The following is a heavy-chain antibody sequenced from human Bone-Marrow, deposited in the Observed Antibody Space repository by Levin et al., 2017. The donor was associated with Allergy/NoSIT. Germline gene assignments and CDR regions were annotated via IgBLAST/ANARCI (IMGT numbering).Heavy chain of an antibody. V-gene: IGHV3-49*03. Sequence: GGSLRLSCTASGFTFGDYAMSWFRQAPGKGLEWVGFIRSKAYGGTTEYAASVKGRFTISRDDSKSIAYLQMNSLKTEDTAVYYCTRRGGTMVRGVPNWFDPWGQGTLVTVSS. J-gene: IGHJ5*02. CDR1: GFTFGDYA. CDR2: IRSKAYGGTT. CDR3: TRRGGTMVRGVPNWFDP. D-gene: IGHD3-10*01.